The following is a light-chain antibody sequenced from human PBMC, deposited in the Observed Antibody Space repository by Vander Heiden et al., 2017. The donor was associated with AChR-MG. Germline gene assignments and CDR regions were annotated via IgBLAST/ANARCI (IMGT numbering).Light chain of an antibody. CDR2: DNS. CDR1: SIGTRS. CDR3: QVWDTGSDHWV. V-gene: IGLV3-21*02. Sequence: SYVLPQPPSVSVAPRRTAAITCGGCSIGTRSVPWYQQKPGQAPVLVVYDNSDRPSGIPERFSGSKSAKTATLTISRVEAGDEADYYCQVWDTGSDHWVFGGGTKLTVL. J-gene: IGLJ3*02.